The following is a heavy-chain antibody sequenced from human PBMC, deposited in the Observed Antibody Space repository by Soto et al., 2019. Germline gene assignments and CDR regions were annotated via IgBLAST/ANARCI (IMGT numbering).Heavy chain of an antibody. Sequence: EVQLLESGGGLVQPGGSLRLSCAASGFTFSSYAMSWVRQAPGKGLEWVSAISGSGGSTYYADSVKGRFTISRDKSKNTLCLQMNSLRAEDTAVYYCAKARAAGTWSYYGMDVWGQGTTVTVSS. D-gene: IGHD6-13*01. CDR1: GFTFSSYA. V-gene: IGHV3-23*01. CDR2: ISGSGGST. J-gene: IGHJ6*02. CDR3: AKARAAGTWSYYGMDV.